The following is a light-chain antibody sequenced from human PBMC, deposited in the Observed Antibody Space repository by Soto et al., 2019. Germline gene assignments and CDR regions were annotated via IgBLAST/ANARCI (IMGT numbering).Light chain of an antibody. CDR3: QHYTNWPLT. Sequence: EIVMTQSPATLSVSPGERATLSCRASHSVSSRLAWYQQKPGQAPRLLIYGASTRATGLPARFSGSGSGTEFTLTISSLQSEDFAVYYCQHYTNWPLTFGGGTKVHIK. CDR1: HSVSSR. J-gene: IGKJ4*01. CDR2: GAS. V-gene: IGKV3-15*01.